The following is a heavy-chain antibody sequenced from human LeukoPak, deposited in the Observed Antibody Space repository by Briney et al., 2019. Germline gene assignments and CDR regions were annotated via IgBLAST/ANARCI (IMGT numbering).Heavy chain of an antibody. CDR3: AKVEGSSWYFDH. J-gene: IGHJ4*02. V-gene: IGHV3-30*02. CDR2: IRYDGSNK. D-gene: IGHD6-13*01. CDR1: GFTFSSYG. Sequence: GGSLRLSCAASGFTFSSYGMHWVRKAPGKGLEWVAFIRYDGSNKYYADSVKGRFTISRDNSKNTLYLQMNSLRAEDTAVYYCAKVEGSSWYFDHWGQGTLVTVSS.